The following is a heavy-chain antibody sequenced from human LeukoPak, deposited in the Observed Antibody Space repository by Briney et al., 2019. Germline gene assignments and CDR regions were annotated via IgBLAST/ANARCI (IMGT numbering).Heavy chain of an antibody. Sequence: GGSLRLSCAASGFTFSDYYMSWIRQAPGKGLEWVSYISSSGSTIYYADSVKGRFTISRDNAKNSLYLQMNSLRAEDTAVYYCARRSVTTLGGWYYHYGMDVWGQGTTVTVSS. CDR1: GFTFSDYY. V-gene: IGHV3-11*01. D-gene: IGHD4-11*01. CDR3: ARRSVTTLGGWYYHYGMDV. CDR2: ISSSGSTI. J-gene: IGHJ6*02.